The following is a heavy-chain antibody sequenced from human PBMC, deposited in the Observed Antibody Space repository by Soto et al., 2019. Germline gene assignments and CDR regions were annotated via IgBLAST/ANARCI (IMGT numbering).Heavy chain of an antibody. D-gene: IGHD5-12*01. V-gene: IGHV4-39*01. Sequence: SETLSLTCTVSGGSISSNNYYWGWTRQSPGKALEWIGDIHYSGSTYYHPSLESRVTISVDTSKNQFSLNLRSVTAADTAVYYCATYSGYGDFDYWGQGTLVTVSS. CDR1: GGSISSNNYY. CDR2: IHYSGST. CDR3: ATYSGYGDFDY. J-gene: IGHJ4*02.